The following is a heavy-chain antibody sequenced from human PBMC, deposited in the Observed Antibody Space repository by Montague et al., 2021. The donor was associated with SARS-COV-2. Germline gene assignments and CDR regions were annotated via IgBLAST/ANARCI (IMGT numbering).Heavy chain of an antibody. CDR1: GGSFSDYH. CDR3: ARGAPGY. J-gene: IGHJ4*02. CDR2: INYGGST. D-gene: IGHD1-1*01. V-gene: IGHV4-34*01. Sequence: SETLSLTCAVYGGSFSDYHWTWIRLSPGEGLEWIGQINYGGSTKYNPSLKSRVTISIDTSKNQFSLKLTSVTAADTAVYYCARGAPGYWGQGTLVTVSS.